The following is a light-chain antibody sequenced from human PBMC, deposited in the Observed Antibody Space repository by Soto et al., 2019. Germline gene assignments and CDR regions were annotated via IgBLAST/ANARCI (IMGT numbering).Light chain of an antibody. Sequence: QSALTQPPSASVSPGQSVTISCTGNSSDVGGYNYVSWYQHHPGKAPKLIIYEVYKRPSGVPDRFSGSKSGNTAALTVSGLQAEDEADYYCSSYVGTNSYVFGTGTKVTVL. CDR1: SSDVGGYNY. CDR3: SSYVGTNSYV. V-gene: IGLV2-8*01. J-gene: IGLJ1*01. CDR2: EVY.